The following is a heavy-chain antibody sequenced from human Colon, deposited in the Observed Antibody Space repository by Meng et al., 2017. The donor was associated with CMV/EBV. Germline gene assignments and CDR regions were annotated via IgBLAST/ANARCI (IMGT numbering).Heavy chain of an antibody. Sequence: GESLKISCAASGFTFSNFAMSWVRQAPGKGLEWVSSVGGSGGRTYYADSVKGRFTISRDNSKNTVFLQMDSLRAEDTAIYFCAKEGGGLGYCKNGSCDSGFADVWGQGTTVTVSS. CDR1: GFTFSNFA. J-gene: IGHJ6*02. CDR3: AKEGGGLGYCKNGSCDSGFADV. D-gene: IGHD2-15*01. V-gene: IGHV3-23*01. CDR2: VGGSGGRT.